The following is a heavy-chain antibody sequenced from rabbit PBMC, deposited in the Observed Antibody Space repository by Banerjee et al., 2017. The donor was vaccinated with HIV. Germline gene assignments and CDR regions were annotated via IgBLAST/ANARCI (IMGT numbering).Heavy chain of an antibody. D-gene: IGHD8-1*01. CDR1: GFSFSSNDY. J-gene: IGHJ4*01. Sequence: QSLEESGGDLVKPGASLTLTCTASGFSFSSNDYMCWVRQAPGKGLEWIGCIYTGSTGSTYYASWAKGRFTISKTSSTTVTLQMTSLTAADTATYFCARDLTGSSAYTFNLWGPGTLVTVS. CDR2: IYTGSTGST. V-gene: IGHV1S40*01. CDR3: ARDLTGSSAYTFNL.